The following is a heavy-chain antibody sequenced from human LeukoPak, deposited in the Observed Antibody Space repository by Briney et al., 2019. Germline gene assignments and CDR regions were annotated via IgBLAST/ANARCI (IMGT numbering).Heavy chain of an antibody. CDR3: ARQWLGRYYWYFDL. CDR1: GGSISSSSYY. D-gene: IGHD6-19*01. J-gene: IGHJ2*01. CDR2: IYYSGST. V-gene: IGHV4-39*01. Sequence: PSETLSLTCTVSGGSISSSSYYWGWIRQPPGKGLEWIGSIYYSGSTYYNPSLKSRVTISVDTPKNQFSLKLSSVTAADTAVYYCARQWLGRYYWYFDLWGRGTLVTVSS.